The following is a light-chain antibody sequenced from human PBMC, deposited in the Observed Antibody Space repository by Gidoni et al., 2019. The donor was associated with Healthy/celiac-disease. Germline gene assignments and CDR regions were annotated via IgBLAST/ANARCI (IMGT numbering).Light chain of an antibody. J-gene: IGKJ4*01. Sequence: EIVLPQSPATLSLSPGERATLSCSASQSVSSYLAWYQQNPGQAPRLLIYDASNRATGIPARFSGSGSGTDFTLTISSLEPEDFAVYYCQQRSNWPPVTFGGGTKVEIK. V-gene: IGKV3-11*01. CDR1: QSVSSY. CDR2: DAS. CDR3: QQRSNWPPVT.